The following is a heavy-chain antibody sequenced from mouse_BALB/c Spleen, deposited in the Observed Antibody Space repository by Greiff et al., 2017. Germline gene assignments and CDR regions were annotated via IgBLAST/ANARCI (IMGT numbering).Heavy chain of an antibody. CDR2: IAPGSGST. V-gene: IGHV1S41*01. J-gene: IGHJ4*01. CDR1: GYTFTSYW. Sequence: DLVKPGASVKPSCKASGYTFTSYWINWIKQRPGQGLEWIGRIAPGSGSTYYNEMFKGKATLTVDTSSSTAYIQLSSLSSEDSAVYFCVIYYGYDGYAMDYWGQGTSVTVSS. CDR3: VIYYGYDGYAMDY. D-gene: IGHD2-2*01.